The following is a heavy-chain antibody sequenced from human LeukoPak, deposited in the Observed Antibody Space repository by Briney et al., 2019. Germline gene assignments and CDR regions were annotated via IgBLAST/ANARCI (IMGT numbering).Heavy chain of an antibody. J-gene: IGHJ4*02. D-gene: IGHD3-22*01. CDR1: GFSFSSYG. CDR3: ATGGAFYYGH. CDR2: AYTDGNTR. Sequence: GRSLRLSCAASGFSFSSYGMHWVRQAPGKGLEWVAVAYTDGNTRYYADSVNGRFTVSEDISQNTLYLQMSSLRAEDTAVYYCATGGAFYYGHWGQGTLVTVSS. V-gene: IGHV3-33*01.